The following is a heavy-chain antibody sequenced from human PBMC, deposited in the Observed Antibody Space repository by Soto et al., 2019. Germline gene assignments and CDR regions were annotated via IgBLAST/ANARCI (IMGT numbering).Heavy chain of an antibody. J-gene: IGHJ3*02. Sequence: QVQLVQSGAEVKKPGSSVKVSCKASGGTFSSYTISWVRQAPGQGLEWMGRIITILGIANYAQKFQGRVTITADKSTSTAYMELSSLRSEDTAVYYCAREGRGSGWYDAFDIWGQGTMVTVSS. V-gene: IGHV1-69*08. CDR2: IITILGIA. CDR3: AREGRGSGWYDAFDI. CDR1: GGTFSSYT. D-gene: IGHD6-19*01.